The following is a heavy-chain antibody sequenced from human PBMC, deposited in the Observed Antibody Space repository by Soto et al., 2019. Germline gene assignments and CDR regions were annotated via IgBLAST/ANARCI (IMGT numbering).Heavy chain of an antibody. V-gene: IGHV3-53*01. J-gene: IGHJ4*02. Sequence: EVQLVESGGGLIQPGGSLRLSCAASGFTVGTHFLTWVRQAPGKGLEWVSLIYSSGSAYYADSVKGRFTISRDNSKNTLYLQMNSLRAEDTAVYYCARGFKWLDYWGQGTLVTVSS. CDR1: GFTVGTHF. D-gene: IGHD5-12*01. CDR3: ARGFKWLDY. CDR2: IYSSGSA.